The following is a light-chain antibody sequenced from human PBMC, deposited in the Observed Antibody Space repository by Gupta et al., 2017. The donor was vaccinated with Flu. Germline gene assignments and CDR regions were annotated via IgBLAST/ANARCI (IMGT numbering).Light chain of an antibody. Sequence: VTMSCSRGISTIGTCLVNWYHQTPATAPKLLIYADSQRRSGVHERFSGSRSGTSASLAISGLQSEDEACYYWAAWDDSRDGQVFGGGTKVTVL. V-gene: IGLV1-44*01. CDR3: AAWDDSRDGQV. J-gene: IGLJ3*02. CDR2: ADS. CDR1: ISTIGTCL.